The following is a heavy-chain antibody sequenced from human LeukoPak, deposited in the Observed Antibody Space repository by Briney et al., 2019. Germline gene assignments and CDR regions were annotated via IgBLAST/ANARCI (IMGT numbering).Heavy chain of an antibody. Sequence: GGSLKLSCAASGFTFSSYGMHWVRQAPGEGLEWVTFIRSDGSNKYYADSVKGRFTISRDISKNTLYLQMNSLRAEDTAVYYCARAVPGFDSWGQGTPVTVSS. J-gene: IGHJ4*02. CDR3: ARAVPGFDS. CDR1: GFTFSSYG. V-gene: IGHV3-30*02. CDR2: IRSDGSNK.